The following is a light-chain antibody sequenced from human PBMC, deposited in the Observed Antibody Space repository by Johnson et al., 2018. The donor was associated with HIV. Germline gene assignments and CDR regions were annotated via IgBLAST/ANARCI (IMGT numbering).Light chain of an antibody. CDR1: SSNIGNNY. V-gene: IGLV1-51*02. J-gene: IGLJ1*01. CDR2: ENN. CDR3: GTWDGSLSAGV. Sequence: QSVLTQPPSVSAAPGQKVTISCSGSSSNIGNNYVSWYQQFPGTAPKLLIYENNKRPSGIPDRFSGSKSGTSTTLRITGLQTGDEADYYCGTWDGSLSAGVFGTGTKVTVL.